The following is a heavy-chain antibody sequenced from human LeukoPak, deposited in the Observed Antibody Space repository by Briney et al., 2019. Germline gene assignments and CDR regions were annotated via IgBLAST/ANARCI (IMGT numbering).Heavy chain of an antibody. D-gene: IGHD1-26*01. CDR2: INGDGSST. J-gene: IGHJ3*02. V-gene: IGHV3-74*01. CDR1: GFTFSSYW. Sequence: PGGSLRLSCAASGFTFSSYWMHWGCQVPGKGLVWVSRINGDGSSTTYADSVKGRFTISRDNAKNTLYLQMNSLRAEDTAVFYCAREGYYLDALDIGRQGTMVTVSS. CDR3: AREGYYLDALDI.